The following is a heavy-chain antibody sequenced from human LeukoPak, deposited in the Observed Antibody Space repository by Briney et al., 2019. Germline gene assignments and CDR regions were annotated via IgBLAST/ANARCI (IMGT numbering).Heavy chain of an antibody. CDR1: GGSISSSSYY. J-gene: IGHJ4*02. D-gene: IGHD3-22*01. Sequence: PSETLSLTCTVSGGSISSSSYYWGWIRQPPGKGLEWIGSIYYSGSTYYNPSHKSRVTISVGTSKNQFPLKLSSVTAADTAVYYCARVTGYMIEDYFDYWGQGTLVTVSS. V-gene: IGHV4-39*01. CDR3: ARVTGYMIEDYFDY. CDR2: IYYSGST.